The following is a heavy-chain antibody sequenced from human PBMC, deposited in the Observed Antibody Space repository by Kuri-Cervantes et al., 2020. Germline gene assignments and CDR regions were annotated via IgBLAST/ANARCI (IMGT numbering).Heavy chain of an antibody. CDR3: ARSYYYGSGSFVGCDP. D-gene: IGHD3-10*01. V-gene: IGHV3-30-3*01. CDR1: GFTFSRYA. Sequence: GESLKISCAASGFTFSRYAMHWVRQAPGKGLEWVAVISYDGSNKYYADSVKGRFTISRDNSKNTLYLQMNSLRAEDTAVYYCARSYYYGSGSFVGCDPWGQGARVTVSS. J-gene: IGHJ5*02. CDR2: ISYDGSNK.